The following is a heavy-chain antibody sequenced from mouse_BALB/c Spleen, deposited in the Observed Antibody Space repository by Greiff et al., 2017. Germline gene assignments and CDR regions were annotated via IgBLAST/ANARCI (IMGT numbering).Heavy chain of an antibody. D-gene: IGHD1-1*02. J-gene: IGHJ4*01. CDR1: GFTFSSYT. Sequence: EVEVVESGGGLVKPGGSLKLSCAASGFTFSSYTMSWVRQTPEKRLEWVATISSGGSYTYYPDSVKGRFTISRDNAKNTLYLQMSSLKSEDTAMYYCTRDGSPYAMDYWGQGTSVTVSS. CDR2: ISSGGSYT. CDR3: TRDGSPYAMDY. V-gene: IGHV5-6-4*01.